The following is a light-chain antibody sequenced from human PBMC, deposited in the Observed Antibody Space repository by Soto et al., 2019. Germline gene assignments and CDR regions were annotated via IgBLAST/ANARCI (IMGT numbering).Light chain of an antibody. CDR1: QSVSPW. J-gene: IGKJ4*01. V-gene: IGKV1-5*03. CDR2: KTY. Sequence: DIQMTQSPSTLAASVGDRVTITCRASQSVSPWLAWYQHKPWKAPKLLIYKTYTLQSGVPSRFSGSASRTDFTLNISSRQPEDFATYYCQQYKSSWLTFGGGTNEDIK. CDR3: QQYKSSWLT.